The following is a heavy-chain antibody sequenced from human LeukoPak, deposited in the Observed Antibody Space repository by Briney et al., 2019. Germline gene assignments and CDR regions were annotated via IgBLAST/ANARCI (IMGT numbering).Heavy chain of an antibody. J-gene: IGHJ6*02. CDR3: ARARTDYYYYYGMDV. D-gene: IGHD1-14*01. CDR1: GGSISSYY. CDR2: IYYSGST. Sequence: PSETLSLTCTVSGGSISSYYWSWIRQPPGKGLEWIGYIYYSGSTNYNPSLKSRVTISVDTSKNQFSLKLSSVTAADTAVYYCARARTDYYYYYGMDVWGQGTTVTVSS. V-gene: IGHV4-59*01.